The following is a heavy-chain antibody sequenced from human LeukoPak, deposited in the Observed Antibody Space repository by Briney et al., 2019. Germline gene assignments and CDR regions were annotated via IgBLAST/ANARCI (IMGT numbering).Heavy chain of an antibody. CDR3: ARHLHYYSSGNYYYYVYAMDV. V-gene: IGHV3-33*01. CDR2: IWYDGSNK. Sequence: GGSLRLSCAASGFTFSSYGMHWVRQAPGKGLEWVAVIWYDGSNKYYADSVKGRFTISRDNSKNTLYLQMNSLRADDTAVYYCARHLHYYSSGNYYYYVYAMDVWGQGTTVTVSS. CDR1: GFTFSSYG. J-gene: IGHJ6*02. D-gene: IGHD3-10*01.